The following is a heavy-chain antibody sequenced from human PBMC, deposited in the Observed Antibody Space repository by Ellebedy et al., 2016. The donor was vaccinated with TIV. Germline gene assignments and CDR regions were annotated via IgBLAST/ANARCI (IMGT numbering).Heavy chain of an antibody. Sequence: GGSLRLXCAASGFTFSSYAMSWVRQAPGKGLEWVSSISGSGGSTYYADSVKGRFTISRDNSKNTLYLQMNSLRAEDTAVYYCAKDTFVRRPGYFDLWGRGTLVTVSS. D-gene: IGHD1-1*01. CDR3: AKDTFVRRPGYFDL. J-gene: IGHJ2*01. V-gene: IGHV3-23*01. CDR1: GFTFSSYA. CDR2: ISGSGGST.